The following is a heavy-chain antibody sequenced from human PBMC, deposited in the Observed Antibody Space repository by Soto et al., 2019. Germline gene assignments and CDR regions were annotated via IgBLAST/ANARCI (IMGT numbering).Heavy chain of an antibody. D-gene: IGHD2-2*01. V-gene: IGHV3-7*01. J-gene: IGHJ4*02. CDR3: ARENYAKFDQ. Sequence: EVQLVESGGAFVQPGGSLRLSCAASGFTFSRYWMAWVRQAPGKGLEWLATISHDENKKFYVDAVKGRFTVSRDNAQNSLFLQMNSLRADDTAIYYCARENYAKFDQWGQGSLVTVSS. CDR2: ISHDENKK. CDR1: GFTFSRYW.